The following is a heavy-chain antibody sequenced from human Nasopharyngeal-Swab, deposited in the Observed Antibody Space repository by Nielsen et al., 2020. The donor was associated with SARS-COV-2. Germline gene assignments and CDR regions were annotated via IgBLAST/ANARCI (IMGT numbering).Heavy chain of an antibody. Sequence: GGSLRLSCAASGFTFSNYWMSWVRQAPGKGLEWVANIKQDGSEKYYLDSVRGRFTISRDNAKNSLFLQMNSLRAEDTAVYYCASHLSYYDRSGYFSEGFDYWGQGTLVTVSS. V-gene: IGHV3-7*01. D-gene: IGHD3-22*01. J-gene: IGHJ4*02. CDR3: ASHLSYYDRSGYFSEGFDY. CDR1: GFTFSNYW. CDR2: IKQDGSEK.